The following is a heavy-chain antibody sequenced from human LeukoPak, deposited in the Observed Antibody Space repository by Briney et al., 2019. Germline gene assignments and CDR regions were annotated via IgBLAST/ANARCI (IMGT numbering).Heavy chain of an antibody. CDR3: ARRYYDFWSGYYTFFDY. CDR1: GYSISSGYY. D-gene: IGHD3-3*01. J-gene: IGHJ4*02. CDR2: IYHSGST. V-gene: IGHV4-38-2*01. Sequence: PSETLSLTCAVSGYSISSGYYWGWIRQPPGKGLEWIGSIYHSGSTYYNPSLKSRVTTSVDTSKNQFSLKLSSVTAADTAVYYCARRYYDFWSGYYTFFDYWGQGTLVTVSS.